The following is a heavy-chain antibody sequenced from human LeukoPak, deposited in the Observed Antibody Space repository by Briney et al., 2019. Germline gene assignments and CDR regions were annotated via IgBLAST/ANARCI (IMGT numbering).Heavy chain of an antibody. J-gene: IGHJ6*02. D-gene: IGHD6-13*01. CDR1: GFTFSSYA. V-gene: IGHV3-23*01. CDR2: ISGSGGST. CDR3: ARAKQQLVETTYYYYYGMDV. Sequence: PGGSLRLSCAASGFTFSSYAMSWVRQAPGKGLEWVSAISGSGGSTYYADSVKGRFTISRDNSKNTLYLQMNSLRAEDTAVYYCARAKQQLVETTYYYYYGMDVWGQGTTVTVSS.